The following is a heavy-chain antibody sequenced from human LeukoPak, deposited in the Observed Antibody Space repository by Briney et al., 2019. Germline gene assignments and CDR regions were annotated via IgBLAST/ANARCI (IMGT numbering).Heavy chain of an antibody. J-gene: IGHJ4*02. Sequence: SETLSLTCAVYGESFSGYYWSWIRQPPGKGLEWIGEINHSGSTNYNPSLKSRVTISVDTSKNQFSLKLSSVTAADTAVYYCARAKYQLLALDYWGQGTLVTVSS. CDR2: INHSGST. D-gene: IGHD2-2*01. CDR3: ARAKYQLLALDY. CDR1: GESFSGYY. V-gene: IGHV4-34*01.